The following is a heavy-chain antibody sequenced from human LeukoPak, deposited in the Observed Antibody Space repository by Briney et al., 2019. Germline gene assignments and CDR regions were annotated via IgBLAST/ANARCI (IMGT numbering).Heavy chain of an antibody. J-gene: IGHJ5*02. D-gene: IGHD6-6*01. CDR2: VYYSGNT. CDR3: ARVMAARREDLNWFDP. Sequence: SETLSLTCTVSGGSISSGGSYWGWIRQPPGKGMEWIGSVYYSGNTYNPSLKSRVTISVDTSKNQVSLNLTSVNAADTAIYYCARVMAARREDLNWFDPWGQGTLVTVSS. V-gene: IGHV4-39*07. CDR1: GGSISSGGSY.